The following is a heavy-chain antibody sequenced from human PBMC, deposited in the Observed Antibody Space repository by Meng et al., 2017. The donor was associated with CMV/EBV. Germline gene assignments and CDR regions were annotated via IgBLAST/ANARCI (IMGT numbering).Heavy chain of an antibody. J-gene: IGHJ5*02. CDR1: GGTFSSYA. D-gene: IGHD2-15*01. CDR2: IIPICGTA. CDR3: ARSGVANVWFDP. Sequence: SVKVSCKASGGTFSSYAISWVRQAPGQGLEWMGGIIPICGTANYAQKFQGRVTITTDESTSTAYMELSSLRSEDTAVYYCARSGVANVWFDPWGQGTLVTVSS. V-gene: IGHV1-69*05.